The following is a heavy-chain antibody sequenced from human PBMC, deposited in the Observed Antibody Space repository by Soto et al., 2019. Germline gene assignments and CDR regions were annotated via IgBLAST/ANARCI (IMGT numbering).Heavy chain of an antibody. CDR2: INHSGST. CDR1: GGSFSGYY. CDR3: ARVSVLAAAGKDFDY. J-gene: IGHJ4*02. V-gene: IGHV4-34*01. D-gene: IGHD6-13*01. Sequence: SETLSLTCAVYGGSFSGYYWSWIRQPPGKGLEWIGEINHSGSTNYNPSLKSRVTISVDTSKNQFSLKLSSVTAADTAVYYCARVSVLAAAGKDFDYWGQGTLVTVSS.